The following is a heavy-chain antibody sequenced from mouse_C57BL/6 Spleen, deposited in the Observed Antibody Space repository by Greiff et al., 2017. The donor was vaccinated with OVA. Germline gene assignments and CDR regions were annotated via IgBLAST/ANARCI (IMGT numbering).Heavy chain of an antibody. CDR3: ARFITTVVEGWYFDV. CDR2: IYPGGGYT. J-gene: IGHJ1*03. D-gene: IGHD1-1*01. Sequence: QVQLQQSGAELVRPGTSVKMSCKASGYTFTNYWIGWAKQRPGHGLEWIGDIYPGGGYTNYNEKFKGKATLTADKSSSTAYMQFSSLTSEDSAIYYCARFITTVVEGWYFDVWGTGTTVTVSS. CDR1: GYTFTNYW. V-gene: IGHV1-63*01.